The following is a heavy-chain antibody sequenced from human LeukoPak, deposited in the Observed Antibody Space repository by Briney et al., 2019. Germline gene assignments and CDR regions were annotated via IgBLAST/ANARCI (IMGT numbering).Heavy chain of an antibody. CDR3: AAIKRGDIFGYFDF. Sequence: SETLSLTCTVSGGSISSHYWGWIRQPPGKGLEWIGYLYGSGSTKANPSLESRVTLSADTSKNQFSLRLSSVTAADTAVYYCAAIKRGDIFGYFDFWGQGILVAVSS. V-gene: IGHV4-59*11. D-gene: IGHD5-18*01. CDR2: LYGSGST. J-gene: IGHJ4*02. CDR1: GGSISSHY.